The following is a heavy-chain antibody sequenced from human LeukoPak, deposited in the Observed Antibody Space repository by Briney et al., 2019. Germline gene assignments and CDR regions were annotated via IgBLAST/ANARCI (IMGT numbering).Heavy chain of an antibody. CDR3: AREVPSNSGPHFDY. D-gene: IGHD4-23*01. J-gene: IGHJ4*02. CDR2: IYTSGTT. Sequence: SETLSLTFNVSGGSISSFYLSWIRQPPGKGLEWIGYIYTSGTTKYNPSLKSRLTMSVDTSNSQFLLQLCSVTAADTAVYYCAREVPSNSGPHFDYWGQGTLVTVSS. CDR1: GGSISSFY. V-gene: IGHV4-4*09.